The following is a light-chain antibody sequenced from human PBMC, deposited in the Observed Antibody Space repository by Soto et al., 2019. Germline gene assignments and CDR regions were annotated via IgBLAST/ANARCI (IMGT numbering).Light chain of an antibody. CDR1: SSNIGAGYD. CDR2: GNI. Sequence: QAVVTQPPSVSGAPGQRVTISCTGSSSNIGAGYDVHWYQQRPGTAPKLLIFGNINRPSGVPDRFSGSKSGTSASLAITGLQAEDEGDYYCISFTSRHIYVFGTGTKLTVL. V-gene: IGLV1-40*01. J-gene: IGLJ1*01. CDR3: ISFTSRHIYV.